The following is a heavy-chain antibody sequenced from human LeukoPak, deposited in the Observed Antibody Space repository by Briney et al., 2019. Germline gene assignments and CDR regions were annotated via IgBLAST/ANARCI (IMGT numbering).Heavy chain of an antibody. V-gene: IGHV3-30-3*01. Sequence: GRTLRLSCAASVFSFSDYVIHWVRQAPGKGLDWVAVISKDGGTKYYADSVKGRLTISRDNSKNMLYLQMNSLRPEDTAVYYCARGGDLKYCSGGSCYSVDYWGQGTLVTVSS. CDR1: VFSFSDYV. CDR3: ARGGDLKYCSGGSCYSVDY. J-gene: IGHJ4*02. CDR2: ISKDGGTK. D-gene: IGHD2-15*01.